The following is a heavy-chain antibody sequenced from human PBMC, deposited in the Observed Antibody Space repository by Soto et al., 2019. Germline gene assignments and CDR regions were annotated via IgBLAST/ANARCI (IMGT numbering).Heavy chain of an antibody. J-gene: IGHJ4*02. V-gene: IGHV3-23*01. D-gene: IGHD3-10*01. Sequence: EVQLLESGGGLVQPGGSLRLSCAASGFTFNNYAMTWVRQAPGKGLEWVSGISGGGDTTSYADSVKGRFTVSRDGSENTLYLQMSSLRAEDTALYYCAKGRGGSGSLTPRVDFWGQGTLVTVSS. CDR2: ISGGGDTT. CDR3: AKGRGGSGSLTPRVDF. CDR1: GFTFNNYA.